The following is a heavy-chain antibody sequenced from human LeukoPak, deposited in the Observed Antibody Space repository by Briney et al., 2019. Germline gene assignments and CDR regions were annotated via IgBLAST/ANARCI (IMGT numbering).Heavy chain of an antibody. CDR2: IVGSGDRT. D-gene: IGHD6-13*01. J-gene: IGHJ4*01. Sequence: GGSLRLSCAASGFTFSSYAMSWVRQAPGKGLEWVSTIVGSGDRTYYGDSVKGRFTISRDNSKNTLYLQMNSLRAEDTAVYYCAKHLYSSSWYNFDYWGHGTLVTVSS. CDR1: GFTFSSYA. CDR3: AKHLYSSSWYNFDY. V-gene: IGHV3-23*01.